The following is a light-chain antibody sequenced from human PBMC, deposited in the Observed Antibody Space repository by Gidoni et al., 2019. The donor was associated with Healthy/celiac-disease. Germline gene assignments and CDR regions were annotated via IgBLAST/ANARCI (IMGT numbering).Light chain of an antibody. CDR3: QQYYSFPWT. CDR1: QGIRSY. J-gene: IGKJ1*01. Sequence: VIWMTQSPSLLSASTGDRVTISCRMSQGIRSYLAWYQQKPGKAPELLLYAASTLQSGVPSRFSGSGPGTDFTLTISCLQSEDFATYYCQQYYSFPWTFGQGTKVEIK. CDR2: AAS. V-gene: IGKV1D-8*01.